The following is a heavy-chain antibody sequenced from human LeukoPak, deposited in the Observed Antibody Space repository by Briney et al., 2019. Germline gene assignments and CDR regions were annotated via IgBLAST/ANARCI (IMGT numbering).Heavy chain of an antibody. V-gene: IGHV1-2*02. CDR1: GYTFTDYY. CDR2: ISGNNGDT. CDR3: ARDPPTAVDIDY. Sequence: ASVKVSCKGSGYTFTDYYYHWVRQAPGQRLEWLGWISGNNGDTDFAQELQGRVTLTRDTSVSTVYMELSRLTSDDTAVYYCARDPPTAVDIDYWGQGALLTVSS. J-gene: IGHJ4*02. D-gene: IGHD2-2*01.